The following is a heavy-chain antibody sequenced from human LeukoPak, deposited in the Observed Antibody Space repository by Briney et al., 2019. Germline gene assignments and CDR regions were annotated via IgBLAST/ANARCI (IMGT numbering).Heavy chain of an antibody. D-gene: IGHD2-2*01. J-gene: IGHJ4*02. CDR1: GFTFSSYW. V-gene: IGHV3-74*01. Sequence: PGGSLRLSCAASGFTFSSYWMHWVRQAPGKGLVWVSRINSDGSSTTCADSVKGRFTISRDNAKNTLYLQMNSLRAEDTAVYYCARDHCSSTSCYLSAYYFDYWGQGTLVTVSS. CDR2: INSDGSST. CDR3: ARDHCSSTSCYLSAYYFDY.